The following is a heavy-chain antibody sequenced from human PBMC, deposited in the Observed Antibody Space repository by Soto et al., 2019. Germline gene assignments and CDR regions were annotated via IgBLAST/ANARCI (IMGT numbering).Heavy chain of an antibody. CDR1: GDSVSSNSAA. D-gene: IGHD6-13*01. CDR3: ARDSGIAAAAPGYYGMDV. CDR2: TYYRSKWYN. J-gene: IGHJ6*02. Sequence: SQTLSLTCAISGDSVSSNSAAWNWIRQSPSRGLEWLGRTYYRSKWYNDYAVSVKSRITINPDTSKNQFSLQLNSVTPEDTAVYYCARDSGIAAAAPGYYGMDVWGQGTTVTVSS. V-gene: IGHV6-1*01.